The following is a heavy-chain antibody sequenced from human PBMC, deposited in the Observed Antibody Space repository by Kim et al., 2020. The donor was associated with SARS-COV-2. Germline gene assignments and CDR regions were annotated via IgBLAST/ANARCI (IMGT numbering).Heavy chain of an antibody. V-gene: IGHV3-7*03. D-gene: IGHD2-21*02. Sequence: GGSLRLSCAASGFTFGTYWMSWVRQAPGKGLEWVANIKEDESEKYYVDSVKGRFTISRDNAKNSLYLQMNTLTAEDTGVYYCARQMVTGTGASSYGVDVWGQGTTVTFSS. CDR2: IKEDESEK. CDR1: GFTFGTYW. CDR3: ARQMVTGTGASSYGVDV. J-gene: IGHJ6*02.